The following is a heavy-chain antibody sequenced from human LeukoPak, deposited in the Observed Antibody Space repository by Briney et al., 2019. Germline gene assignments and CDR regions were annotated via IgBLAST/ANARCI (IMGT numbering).Heavy chain of an antibody. Sequence: GASVKVSCKASGGTFSSYAISWVRQAPGQGLEWMGRIIPILGIANYAQKFQGRVTMTADKSTSTAYMELSRLRSEDTAVYYCARKYYDILTGYYNVDYYYGMDVWGQGTTVTVSS. CDR2: IIPILGIA. CDR3: ARKYYDILTGYYNVDYYYGMDV. J-gene: IGHJ6*02. V-gene: IGHV1-69*04. CDR1: GGTFSSYA. D-gene: IGHD3-9*01.